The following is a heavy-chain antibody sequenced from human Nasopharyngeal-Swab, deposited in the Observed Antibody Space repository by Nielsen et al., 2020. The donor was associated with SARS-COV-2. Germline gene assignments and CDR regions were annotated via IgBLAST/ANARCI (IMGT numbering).Heavy chain of an antibody. CDR2: IIPIFGTA. Sequence: SVKVSCKASGGTFSSYAISWVRQAPGQGLEWMGGIIPIFGTANYAQKFQGRVTITADESTSTAYMELSSLRSEDTAVYYCARDSDSSGYYLDPYYYGMDVWGQGTTVTVSS. D-gene: IGHD3-22*01. CDR3: ARDSDSSGYYLDPYYYGMDV. J-gene: IGHJ6*02. CDR1: GGTFSSYA. V-gene: IGHV1-69*13.